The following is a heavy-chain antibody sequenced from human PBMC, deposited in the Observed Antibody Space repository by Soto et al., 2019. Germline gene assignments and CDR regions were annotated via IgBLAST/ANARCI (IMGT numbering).Heavy chain of an antibody. CDR3: ARDRELAVAVPYFDY. CDR1: CGSVISGSYY. D-gene: IGHD6-19*01. V-gene: IGHV4-61*01. J-gene: IGHJ4*02. CDR2: IYYSGST. Sequence: SETLSLTCTFSCGSVISGSYYWSWIRQPPGKGLEWIGYIYYSGSTNYNPSLKSRVTISVDTSKNQFSLQLNSVTPEDTAVYYCARDRELAVAVPYFDYWGQGTLVTVSS.